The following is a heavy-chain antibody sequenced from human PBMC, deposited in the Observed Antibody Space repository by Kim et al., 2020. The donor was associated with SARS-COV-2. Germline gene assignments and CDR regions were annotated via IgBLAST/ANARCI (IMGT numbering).Heavy chain of an antibody. V-gene: IGHV4-34*01. Sequence: SETLSLTCAVYGGSFSGYYWSWSRQRPGKGLEWIGEINHSGSANYNPSLKSRVTISVDTSKTKFSLKLSSVTAADTAVYYCDRVRGVTVLLGYYYYGMDVWGQGTTVTVSS. CDR2: INHSGSA. CDR1: GGSFSGYY. CDR3: DRVRGVTVLLGYYYYGMDV. D-gene: IGHD3-10*01. J-gene: IGHJ6*02.